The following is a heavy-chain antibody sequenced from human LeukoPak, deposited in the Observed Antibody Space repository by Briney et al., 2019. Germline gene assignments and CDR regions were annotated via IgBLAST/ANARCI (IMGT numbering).Heavy chain of an antibody. CDR3: ARDWAQHCSSTSCYGPFDY. Sequence: PSETLSLTCAVYGGSFSGYYWSWIRQPAGKGLEWIGRIYTSGSTNYNPSLKSRVTMSVDTSKNQFSLKLSSVTAADTAVYYCARDWAQHCSSTSCYGPFDYWGQGTLVTVSS. V-gene: IGHV4-59*10. J-gene: IGHJ4*02. D-gene: IGHD2-2*01. CDR1: GGSFSGYY. CDR2: IYTSGST.